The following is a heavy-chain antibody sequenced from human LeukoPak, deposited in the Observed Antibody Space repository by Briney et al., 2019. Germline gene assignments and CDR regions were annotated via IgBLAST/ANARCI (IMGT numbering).Heavy chain of an antibody. D-gene: IGHD6-19*01. J-gene: IGHJ4*02. CDR3: ATVASIAVAGHVFDY. CDR1: GYTLTELS. V-gene: IGHV1-24*01. Sequence: PLASVKVSCKVSGYTLTELSMHWVRQAPGKGLEWMGGFDPEDGEIIYAQKFQGRVTMTEDTSTDTAYMELSSLRSEDTAVYYCATVASIAVAGHVFDYWGQGTLVTVSS. CDR2: FDPEDGEI.